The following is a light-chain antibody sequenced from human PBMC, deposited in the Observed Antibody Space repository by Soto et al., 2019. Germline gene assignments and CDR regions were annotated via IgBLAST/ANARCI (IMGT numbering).Light chain of an antibody. V-gene: IGKV3-20*01. CDR3: QQYGSSPA. CDR1: QSVSSSN. CDR2: DAS. Sequence: EIVLTQSPGTLSLSAGERATLSCRASQSVSSSNLAWYQQKRGQAPRLLIYDASTRATGIPDRFSGGGSGTEFTLTISSLQSEDFAVYYCQQYGSSPAFGQGTKVDIK. J-gene: IGKJ1*01.